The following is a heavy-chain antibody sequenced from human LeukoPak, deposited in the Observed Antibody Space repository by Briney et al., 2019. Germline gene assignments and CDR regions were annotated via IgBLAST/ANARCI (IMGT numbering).Heavy chain of an antibody. J-gene: IGHJ4*02. CDR3: AGDPPGSGWSFEF. CDR1: GFTFSTHA. Sequence: QPGGSLRLSCAASGFTFSTHAMRWVRQAPAKGLEWVAMIYYDGSNKYYADSLKGRFTISRDNSRNTVYLQMNSLRPEDTALYYCAGDPPGSGWSFEFWGQGTLVTVSS. D-gene: IGHD6-19*01. CDR2: IYYDGSNK. V-gene: IGHV3-33*01.